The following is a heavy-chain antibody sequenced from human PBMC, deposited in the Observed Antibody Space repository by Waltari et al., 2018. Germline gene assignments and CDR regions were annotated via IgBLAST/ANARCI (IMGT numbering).Heavy chain of an antibody. D-gene: IGHD3-10*01. J-gene: IGHJ4*02. CDR3: ARDVTSPRPVYYGSGSYYNGYYFDY. V-gene: IGHV4-4*07. Sequence: QVQLQESGPGLVKPSETLSLTCTVSGGSISSYYWSWIRQPAGKGLEWIGRIYTSGSTNSNPSLRSRVTMSVDTSKNQFSLKLSSVTAADTAVYYCARDVTSPRPVYYGSGSYYNGYYFDYWGQGTLVTVSS. CDR2: IYTSGST. CDR1: GGSISSYY.